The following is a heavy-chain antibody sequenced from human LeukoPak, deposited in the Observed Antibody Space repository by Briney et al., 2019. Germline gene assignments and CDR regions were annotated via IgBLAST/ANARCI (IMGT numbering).Heavy chain of an antibody. CDR2: INHSGST. CDR1: GGSISSSNW. CDR3: ARLNKNDSGSYRFGKKKRGYMDV. J-gene: IGHJ6*03. D-gene: IGHD3-10*01. V-gene: IGHV4-4*02. Sequence: SETLSLTCAVSGGSISSSNWWSWVRQPPGKGLEWIGEINHSGSTNYNPSLKSRVTISVDTSKNQFSLKLSSVTAADTAVYYCARLNKNDSGSYRFGKKKRGYMDVWGKGTTVTISS.